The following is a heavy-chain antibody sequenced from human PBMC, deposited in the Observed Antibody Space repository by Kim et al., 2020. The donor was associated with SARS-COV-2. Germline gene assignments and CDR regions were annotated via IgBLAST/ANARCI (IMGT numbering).Heavy chain of an antibody. CDR3: AHDSPGLYGFDV. Sequence: SGPTLVNPTQTLTLTCTFSGFSLTAGGVGVAWVRQPPGKALEWFALIYGTGEKRFNSSLMSRLTIAKDSSRNRVVLTLTKMGVLDTGTYYCAHDSPGLYGFDVWGQGTTVTVSS. D-gene: IGHD2-21*02. CDR1: GFSLTAGGVG. CDR2: IYGTGEK. J-gene: IGHJ6*02. V-gene: IGHV2-5*01.